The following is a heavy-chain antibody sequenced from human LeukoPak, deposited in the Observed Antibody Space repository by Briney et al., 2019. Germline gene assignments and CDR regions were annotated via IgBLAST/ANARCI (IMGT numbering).Heavy chain of an antibody. CDR3: ARGLRLLAYSYYYGMDV. V-gene: IGHV4-34*01. J-gene: IGHJ6*02. Sequence: PGGSLRLSCAASGFTFSSYALSWVRQPPGKGLEWIGEINHSGSTNYNPSLKSRVTISVDTSKNQFSLKLSSVTAADTAVYYCARGLRLLAYSYYYGMDVWGQGTTVTVSS. D-gene: IGHD3-16*01. CDR2: INHSGST. CDR1: GFTFSSYA.